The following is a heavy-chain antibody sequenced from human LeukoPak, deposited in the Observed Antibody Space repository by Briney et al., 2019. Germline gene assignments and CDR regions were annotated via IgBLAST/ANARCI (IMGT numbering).Heavy chain of an antibody. D-gene: IGHD2-15*01. V-gene: IGHV1-2*02. CDR1: GYTFTDNY. CDR3: ARGVVAATFYYYMDV. J-gene: IGHJ6*03. CDR2: INPSSGGT. Sequence: ASVKVSCKASGYTFTDNYMHWVRQAPGQGLEWMGWINPSSGGTNYPQKFQGRVTMTRDTSLSTAYMELSGLRSDDTAVYYCARGVVAATFYYYMDVWGKGTTVTVSS.